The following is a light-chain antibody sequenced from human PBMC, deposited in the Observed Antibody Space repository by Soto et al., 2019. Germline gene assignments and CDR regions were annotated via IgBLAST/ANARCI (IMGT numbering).Light chain of an antibody. J-gene: IGKJ4*01. Sequence: DIVMTQSPDSLAVSLGERATINCESSQSVLYSSSNKNYLAWYQQKPGQPPKLLIYWASTRESGVPDRFSGSGSGTEFTLTISSLQAEDVALYYFQQYYSNPLTFGGGTKVEIK. V-gene: IGKV4-1*01. CDR2: WAS. CDR1: QSVLYSSSNKNY. CDR3: QQYYSNPLT.